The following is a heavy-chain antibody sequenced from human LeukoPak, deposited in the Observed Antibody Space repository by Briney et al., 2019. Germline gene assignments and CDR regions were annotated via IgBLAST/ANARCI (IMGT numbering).Heavy chain of an antibody. CDR3: ARPYYYDSRIDP. CDR2: MYYSGSA. V-gene: IGHV4-30-4*01. J-gene: IGHJ5*02. Sequence: SETLSLTCTVSGVSISSGDYYWSWIRQPPGKGLEWVGYMYYSGSAYYNPSLKSRATISVDTSKNQFSLKLSSVTAADTAVYFCARPYYYDSRIDPWGQGTLDTVSS. CDR1: GVSISSGDYY. D-gene: IGHD3-22*01.